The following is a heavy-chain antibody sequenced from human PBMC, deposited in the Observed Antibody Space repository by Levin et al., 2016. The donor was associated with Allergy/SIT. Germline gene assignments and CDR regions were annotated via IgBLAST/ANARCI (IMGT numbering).Heavy chain of an antibody. Sequence: GESLKISCVTSEFIFTTYSMNWVRQAPGKGLEWVSVLRYNGYEKYYADSVKGRFTVSRDNAKNSLYLQMDSLRAEDTAVYYCARDRSSVAFDIWGQGTLVTVSS. CDR3: ARDRSSVAFDI. CDR2: LRYNGYEK. V-gene: IGHV3-21*01. D-gene: IGHD6-13*01. J-gene: IGHJ3*02. CDR1: EFIFTTYS.